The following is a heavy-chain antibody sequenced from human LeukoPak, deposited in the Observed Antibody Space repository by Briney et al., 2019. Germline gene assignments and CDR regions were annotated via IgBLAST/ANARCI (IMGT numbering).Heavy chain of an antibody. J-gene: IGHJ4*02. V-gene: IGHV1-18*01. D-gene: IGHD6-19*01. CDR2: ISAYNGNT. CDR1: GYTFTSYG. CDR3: ARDIAVAGIVGY. Sequence: ASVKVSRKASGYTFTSYGISWVRQAPGQGLEWMGWISAYNGNTNYAQKLQGRVTMTTDTFTSTAYMELRSLRSDDTAVYYCARDIAVAGIVGYWGQGTLVTVSS.